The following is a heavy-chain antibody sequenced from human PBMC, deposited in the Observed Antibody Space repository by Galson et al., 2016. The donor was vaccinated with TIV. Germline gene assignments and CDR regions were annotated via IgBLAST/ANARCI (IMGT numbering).Heavy chain of an antibody. CDR2: VWYDGGNI. V-gene: IGHV3-33*01. D-gene: IGHD6-6*01. CDR1: GFNFRSDG. J-gene: IGHJ5*01. CDR3: ARDRGFSSWSWTFNS. Sequence: SLRLSCAASGFNFRSDGMHWVRQAPGRGLEWVAFVWYDGGNIHYADAVKGRFIISRDNSKNTLYLQMNSLRVEDTAVYYCARDRGFSSWSWTFNSWDQGTLVTVSS.